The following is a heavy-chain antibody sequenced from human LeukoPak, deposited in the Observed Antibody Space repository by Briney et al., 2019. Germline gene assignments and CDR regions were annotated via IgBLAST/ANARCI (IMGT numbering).Heavy chain of an antibody. V-gene: IGHV4-39*01. D-gene: IGHD3-10*01. CDR2: IYYSGST. CDR1: GGSISSYY. CDR3: ASASSLWFGELLPFDY. Sequence: SETLSLTCTVSGGSISSYYWSWIRQPPGKGLEWIGSIYYSGSTYYNPSLKSRVTISVDTSKNQFSLKLSSVTAADTAVYYCASASSLWFGELLPFDYWGQGTLVTVSS. J-gene: IGHJ4*02.